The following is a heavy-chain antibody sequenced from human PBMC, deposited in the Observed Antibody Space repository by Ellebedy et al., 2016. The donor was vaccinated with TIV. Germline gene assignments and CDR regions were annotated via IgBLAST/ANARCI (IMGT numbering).Heavy chain of an antibody. Sequence: ASVKVSXXASGYTFTSYGIGWVRQAPGQGLEWMGWISGYNGNTKYAENLQGRVTMTTDRSTTTAYMELRSLRSDDTAVYYCARDPTSIDATGLLQHWGQGTLVTVSS. CDR2: ISGYNGNT. CDR3: ARDPTSIDATGLLQH. V-gene: IGHV1-18*01. CDR1: GYTFTSYG. D-gene: IGHD6-13*01. J-gene: IGHJ1*01.